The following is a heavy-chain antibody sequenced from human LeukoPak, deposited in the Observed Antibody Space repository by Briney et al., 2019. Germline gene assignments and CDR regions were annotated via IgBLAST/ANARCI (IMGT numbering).Heavy chain of an antibody. CDR2: ISSNGGST. V-gene: IGHV3-64*01. CDR1: GFTFGSYA. CDR3: ARVPPNYYYYYMDV. Sequence: PGGSLRLSCAASGFTFGSYAMHWVRQAPGKGLEYVSAISSNGGSTYYANSVKGRFTISRDNSKNTLYLQMGSLRAEDMAVYYCARVPPNYYYYYMDVWGKGTTVTVSS. J-gene: IGHJ6*03.